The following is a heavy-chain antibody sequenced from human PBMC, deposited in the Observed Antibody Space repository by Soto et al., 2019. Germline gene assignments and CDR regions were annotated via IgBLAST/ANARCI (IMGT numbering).Heavy chain of an antibody. Sequence: QVQLQESGPGLVNPSQTLSLTCSVSGDYIHVGGYYWTWIRQRPGKGLEWMGYIYYTGQTYYNPSHEMRHTMSVDRSKNQFSLRLTSVTAADTDVYFFGRDLTSNANCIDPWWQVTLVTVSS. J-gene: IGHJ5*02. V-gene: IGHV4-31*03. CDR1: GDYIHVGGYY. CDR3: GRDLTSNANCIDP. D-gene: IGHD2-2*01. CDR2: IYYTGQT.